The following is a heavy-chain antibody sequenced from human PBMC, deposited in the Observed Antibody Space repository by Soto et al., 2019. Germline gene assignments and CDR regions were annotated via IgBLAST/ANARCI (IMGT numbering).Heavy chain of an antibody. CDR1: GFTFNTYA. V-gene: IGHV3-30*04. J-gene: IGHJ3*02. D-gene: IGHD3-3*01. Sequence: GGSLRLSCAASGFTFNTYAMHWVRLAPGKGLEWVAVISYDERIKSYADSVKGRFTISRDNAKNSLYLQMNSLRAEDTAVYYCARDQDDSSDAFDIWGQGTMVNVSS. CDR2: ISYDERIK. CDR3: ARDQDDSSDAFDI.